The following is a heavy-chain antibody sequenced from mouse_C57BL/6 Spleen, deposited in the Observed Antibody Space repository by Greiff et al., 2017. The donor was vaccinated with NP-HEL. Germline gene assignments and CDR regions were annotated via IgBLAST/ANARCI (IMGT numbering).Heavy chain of an antibody. J-gene: IGHJ4*01. CDR3: ARSGKFITTVVATYYYAMDY. Sequence: QVQLKESGAELMKPGASVKLSCKATGYTFTGYWIEWVKQRPGHGLEWIGEILPGSGSTNYNEKFKGKATFTADTSSNTAYMQLSSLTTEDSAIYYCARSGKFITTVVATYYYAMDYWGQGTSVTVSS. CDR2: ILPGSGST. CDR1: GYTFTGYW. V-gene: IGHV1-9*01. D-gene: IGHD1-1*01.